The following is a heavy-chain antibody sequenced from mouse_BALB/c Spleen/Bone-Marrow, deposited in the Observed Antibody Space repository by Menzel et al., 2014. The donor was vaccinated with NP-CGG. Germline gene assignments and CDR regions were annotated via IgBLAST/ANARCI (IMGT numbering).Heavy chain of an antibody. CDR1: GDSITSGY. D-gene: IGHD2-4*01. J-gene: IGHJ2*01. Sequence: EVMLVESGPSLVKPSQTLSLTCSVTGDSITSGYWNWVRKFPGNKLEYMGYISYSGSTYYNPSLKSRISITRDTSKNQYYLQMNSVTTEDTATYYCARYKGYYDHDGVYFDYWGQGTTLTVSS. V-gene: IGHV3-8*02. CDR3: ARYKGYYDHDGVYFDY. CDR2: ISYSGST.